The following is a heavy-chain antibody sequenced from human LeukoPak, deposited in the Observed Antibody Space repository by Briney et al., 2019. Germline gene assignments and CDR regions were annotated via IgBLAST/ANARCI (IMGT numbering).Heavy chain of an antibody. Sequence: SETLSLTCSVSGVSISSYYWSWIRQPPGKGLEWIGTIYYSGSTYYNPSLKSRVTISVDTSKNQFSLKLTSVTAADTAVYYCARHGGLYYYGMDVWGQGTTVTVSS. D-gene: IGHD2-15*01. CDR2: IYYSGST. V-gene: IGHV4-59*04. J-gene: IGHJ6*02. CDR1: GVSISSYY. CDR3: ARHGGLYYYGMDV.